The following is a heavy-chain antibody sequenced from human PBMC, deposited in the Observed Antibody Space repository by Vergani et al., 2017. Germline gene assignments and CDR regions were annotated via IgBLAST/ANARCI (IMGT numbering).Heavy chain of an antibody. V-gene: IGHV3-30*01. Sequence: QVQLVESGGGVVQPGRSLRLSCAASGFTFSSYAMHWVRQAPGKGLEWVAVISYDGSNKYYADSVKGRFTISRDNSKNTLYLQMNSLRAEDTAVYYCASPANSGYDYWGQGTLVTVSS. J-gene: IGHJ4*02. CDR1: GFTFSSYA. CDR2: ISYDGSNK. D-gene: IGHD5-12*01. CDR3: ASPANSGYDY.